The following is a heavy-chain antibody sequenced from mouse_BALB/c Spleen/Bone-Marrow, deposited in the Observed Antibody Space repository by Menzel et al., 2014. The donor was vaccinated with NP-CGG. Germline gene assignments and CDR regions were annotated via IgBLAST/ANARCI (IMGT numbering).Heavy chain of an antibody. V-gene: IGHV5-6-3*01. Sequence: EVKVEESGGGLVQPGGSLKLSCAASGFTFSSYGMSWVRQTPDKRLELVATINSNGGSTYYPDSVKGRFTISRDNAKNTLYLQMSSLKSEDTAMYYCARIWAYNAMDYWGQGTSVTVSS. CDR2: INSNGGST. CDR1: GFTFSSYG. CDR3: ARIWAYNAMDY. D-gene: IGHD4-1*01. J-gene: IGHJ4*01.